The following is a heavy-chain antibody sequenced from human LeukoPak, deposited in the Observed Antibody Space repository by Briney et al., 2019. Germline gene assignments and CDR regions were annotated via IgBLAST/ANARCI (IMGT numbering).Heavy chain of an antibody. D-gene: IGHD6-13*01. J-gene: IGHJ4*02. CDR3: ARVAAAGTSFDY. Sequence: SETLSLTCTVSGGSISSYYWSWIRQPPGKGLEWIGYIYYSGSTNYNPSLKSRVTISVDTSKNQFSLKLSPVTAADTAVYYCARVAAAGTSFDYWGQGTLVTVSS. CDR2: IYYSGST. CDR1: GGSISSYY. V-gene: IGHV4-59*01.